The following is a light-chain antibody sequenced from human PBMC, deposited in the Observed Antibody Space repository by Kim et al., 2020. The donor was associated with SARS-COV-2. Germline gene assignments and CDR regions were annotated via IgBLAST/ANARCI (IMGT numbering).Light chain of an antibody. J-gene: IGKJ4*01. V-gene: IGKV4-1*01. CDR3: QQYYSTPLT. CDR2: WAS. CDR1: QSVLYSSNNKNY. Sequence: DIVMTQSPDSLAVSLGERATINCKSSQSVLYSSNNKNYLAWYQQKPGQPPKLLIYWASTRESGVPDRFSGSGSGTDFTLTISSLQAVDVAVYYCQQYYSTPLTFGGGTKVESN.